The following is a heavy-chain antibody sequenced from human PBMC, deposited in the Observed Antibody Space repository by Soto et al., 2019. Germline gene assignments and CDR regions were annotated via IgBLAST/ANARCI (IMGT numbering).Heavy chain of an antibody. CDR3: AKDQSTGEIDY. V-gene: IGHV3-30*18. CDR1: GFTFSTYA. D-gene: IGHD3-10*01. Sequence: QVQLVESGEGVVQSGESLRLSCAASGFTFSTYAMHWVRRAPGKGLEWVAFISYDGSNVYYADSVRGRFTISRENSKNTLYVQMNSLRPEDTAIYYCAKDQSTGEIDYWGQGTLVTVSS. J-gene: IGHJ4*02. CDR2: ISYDGSNV.